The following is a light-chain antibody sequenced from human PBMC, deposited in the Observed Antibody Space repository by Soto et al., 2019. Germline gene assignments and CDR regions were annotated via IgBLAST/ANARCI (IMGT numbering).Light chain of an antibody. V-gene: IGKV1-39*01. CDR1: QSISSY. CDR3: QQSYSTLE. CDR2: AAS. Sequence: DIQMTQSPSSLSASVGDRVIITCRASQSISSYLNWYQQKPGKAPKLLIYAASSLQSGVPSRFSGSGSGTDFTLTISSLQPEDFATYYCQQSYSTLEFGQGTKVDIK. J-gene: IGKJ1*01.